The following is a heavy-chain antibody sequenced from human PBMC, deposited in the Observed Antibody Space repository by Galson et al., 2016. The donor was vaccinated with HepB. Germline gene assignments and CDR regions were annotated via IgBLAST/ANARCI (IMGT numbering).Heavy chain of an antibody. CDR3: ARDRGVVRTTLTRGLVVGDRRSLGY. J-gene: IGHJ4*02. CDR1: GYTFTSYG. CDR2: ISGYNGNT. V-gene: IGHV1-18*01. D-gene: IGHD2-15*01. Sequence: SVKVSCKASGYTFTSYGISWVRQAPGQGLEWMGWISGYNGNTNYAQKLQGRVTMTTDTSTTTAYMELRSLRSDDTAFYYCARDRGVVRTTLTRGLVVGDRRSLGYWGQGTLITVSS.